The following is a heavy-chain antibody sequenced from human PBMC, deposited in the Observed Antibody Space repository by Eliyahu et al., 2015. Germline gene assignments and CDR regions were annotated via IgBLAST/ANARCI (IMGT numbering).Heavy chain of an antibody. CDR2: INHSGST. V-gene: IGHV4-34*01. Sequence: QVHLQQWGAGLLKPSETLSLTCAVXGGSLXGYFWSWIRQPPGKGLEWIGEINHSGSTNYNPSLKSRVSISLDISKKQFFLRLSSVTAADTAVYYCAREESHIVLLVGAFDIWGQGTAVTVSS. D-gene: IGHD2/OR15-2a*01. J-gene: IGHJ3*02. CDR1: GGSLXGYF. CDR3: AREESHIVLLVGAFDI.